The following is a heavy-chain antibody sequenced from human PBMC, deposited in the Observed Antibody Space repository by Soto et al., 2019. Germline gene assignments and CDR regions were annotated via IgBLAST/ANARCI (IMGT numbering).Heavy chain of an antibody. V-gene: IGHV3-30*09. CDR1: GFIFSDFA. J-gene: IGHJ4*02. D-gene: IGHD6-19*01. CDR3: ARARGTSVAGAFRY. Sequence: QVQLVDSGGGVVQPGRSLTLFCEASGFIFSDFAMDWVRQAPGKGLEWVAVISYDGTEKYYTDSVKGRFVISRDNSRNTLSLQMNSLRSEDTAVYFCARARGTSVAGAFRYWGPGYLVTDSS. CDR2: ISYDGTEK.